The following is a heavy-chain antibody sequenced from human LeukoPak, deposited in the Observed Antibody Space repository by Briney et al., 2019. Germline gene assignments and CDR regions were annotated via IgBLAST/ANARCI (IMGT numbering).Heavy chain of an antibody. J-gene: IGHJ5*02. V-gene: IGHV4-31*03. D-gene: IGHD3-10*01. CDR2: IYYSGST. Sequence: SETLSLTCSVSGGSISSGGYYWTWIRQHPGKGLEWIGYIYYSGSTYYNPSLKSRVTISVDTSKNQFSLKLSSVTAADTAVYYCASRGMVRGVIISAPRTRYNWFDPWGQGTLVTVSS. CDR1: GGSISSGGYY. CDR3: ASRGMVRGVIISAPRTRYNWFDP.